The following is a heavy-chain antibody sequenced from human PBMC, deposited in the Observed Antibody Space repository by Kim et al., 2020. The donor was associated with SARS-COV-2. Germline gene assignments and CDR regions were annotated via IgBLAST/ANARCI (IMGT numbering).Heavy chain of an antibody. J-gene: IGHJ3*02. Sequence: GGSRRLAGAASGFIFTDSAMHWVRQASGKGLEWVGRIRSKANSYATAYAASLKGRFTISRDDSKNTAYLQLNSLATEDTAVYYCTRVPPDPGSYYDAFDIWGQGTMVTVSS. CDR1: GFIFTDSA. D-gene: IGHD3-10*01. CDR2: IRSKANSYAT. CDR3: TRVPPDPGSYYDAFDI. V-gene: IGHV3-73*01.